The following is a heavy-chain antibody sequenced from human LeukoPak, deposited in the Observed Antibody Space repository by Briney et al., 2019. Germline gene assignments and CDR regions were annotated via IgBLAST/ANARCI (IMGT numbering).Heavy chain of an antibody. CDR1: GFTFSSYA. Sequence: GGSLRLSCAASGFTFSSYAMSWVRQAPGKGLEWVSAISGSGGSTYYADSVKGRFTISRDNSKNTLYLQMNSLRAEDTAVYYCAKDLGSSSVPGGIFDYWGQGTLVTVSS. CDR2: ISGSGGST. D-gene: IGHD6-6*01. V-gene: IGHV3-23*01. J-gene: IGHJ4*02. CDR3: AKDLGSSSVPGGIFDY.